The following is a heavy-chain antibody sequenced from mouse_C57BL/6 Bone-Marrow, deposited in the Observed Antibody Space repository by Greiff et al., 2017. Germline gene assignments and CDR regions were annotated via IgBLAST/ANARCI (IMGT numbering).Heavy chain of an antibody. Sequence: VQLQQPGAELVKPGASVKLSCKASGYTFTSYWMQWVKQRPGLGLEWIGEIDPSDSYTNYNQKFKGKATLTVDTSSSTAYMQLSSLTSEDSAVYYCARDYYGNLYYFDYWGQGTTLTVSS. CDR1: GYTFTSYW. V-gene: IGHV1-50*01. CDR3: ARDYYGNLYYFDY. D-gene: IGHD1-1*01. J-gene: IGHJ2*01. CDR2: IDPSDSYT.